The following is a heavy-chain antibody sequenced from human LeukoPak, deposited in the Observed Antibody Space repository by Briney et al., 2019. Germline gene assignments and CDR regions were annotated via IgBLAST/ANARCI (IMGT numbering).Heavy chain of an antibody. J-gene: IGHJ5*02. V-gene: IGHV1-69*08. CDR1: GGTFLSHT. Sequence: SVKVSCKTSGGTFLSHTLSWVRQAPGQGLEWMGKITPVINTANYAQTFQGRVSIYADKSTTTVYMDLSGLRPDDTAVYYCARVNLRGSNYNWFDPWGQGTLDTVAS. CDR3: ARVNLRGSNYNWFDP. CDR2: ITPVINTA. D-gene: IGHD1-26*01.